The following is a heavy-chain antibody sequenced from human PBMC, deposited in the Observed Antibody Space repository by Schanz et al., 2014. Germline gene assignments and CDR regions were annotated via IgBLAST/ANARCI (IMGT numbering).Heavy chain of an antibody. Sequence: QVHLVQSGAEVKKPGSSVKVSCKASGGTFSSDTFSWVRQAPGQGLEWMGRIIPMLGIVNYGQRFQGRVTITADKSTFTAYMDVSSLRSEDTAVYYCASSGAGYSSSWDFDYWGQGTLVTVSS. CDR2: IIPMLGIV. CDR1: GGTFSSDT. D-gene: IGHD6-13*01. J-gene: IGHJ4*02. CDR3: ASSGAGYSSSWDFDY. V-gene: IGHV1-69*02.